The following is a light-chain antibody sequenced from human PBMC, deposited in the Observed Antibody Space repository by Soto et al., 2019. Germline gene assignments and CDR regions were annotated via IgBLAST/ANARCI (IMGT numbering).Light chain of an antibody. CDR2: GAS. Sequence: EIAITKCAAPLSVSPGESATLACRASHSVSSNLAWYQQKPAQAPRLLIYGASTRATGIPARFSGSGSGTEFTLTISSLQSGDFAVYYYQQYNNWPPITFGQGTQVEIK. V-gene: IGKV3-15*01. CDR1: HSVSSN. CDR3: QQYNNWPPIT. J-gene: IGKJ5*01.